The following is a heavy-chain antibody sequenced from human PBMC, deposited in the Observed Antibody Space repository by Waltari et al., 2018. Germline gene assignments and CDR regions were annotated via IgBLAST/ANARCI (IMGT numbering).Heavy chain of an antibody. D-gene: IGHD3-22*01. Sequence: QVQLVQSGAEVKKPGSSVKVSCQASGDTFRRYAISWVRPAPGQGLEWMGGIIPLFGTTNYAQKFQGRVTMTADEPTSTAYVELSSLKSEDTAVYFCARSYYYDRRANYPSLGAFDSWGQGTLVTVSS. V-gene: IGHV1-69*12. CDR2: IIPLFGTT. J-gene: IGHJ4*02. CDR1: GDTFRRYA. CDR3: ARSYYYDRRANYPSLGAFDS.